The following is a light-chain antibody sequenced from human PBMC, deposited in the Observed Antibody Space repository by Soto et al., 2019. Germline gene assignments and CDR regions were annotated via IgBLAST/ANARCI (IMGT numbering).Light chain of an antibody. CDR2: DAS. CDR1: QSVSIL. CDR3: QQRSNWPPIT. V-gene: IGKV3-11*01. J-gene: IGKJ5*01. Sequence: EIVMTQSPATLSVAPGERATLSCMASQSVSILLAWYQQKPGQAPRLLIYDASNRATGIPARFSGSGSGTDFTPTISSLEPQDFAVYYCQQRSNWPPITFGQGTRLEIK.